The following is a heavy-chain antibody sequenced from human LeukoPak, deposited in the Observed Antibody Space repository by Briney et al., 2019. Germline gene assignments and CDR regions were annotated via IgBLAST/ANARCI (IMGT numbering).Heavy chain of an antibody. D-gene: IGHD3-10*01. Sequence: SETLSLTCTVSGGSISSSSHFWSWLRQPPGKGLEWIASINYSGSTYYNPSLKSRVTISVDTSKNQFSLKLSSVTAADTAVFYCVRYVVSGSGIYYFDCWGQGTLVTVSS. J-gene: IGHJ4*02. CDR2: INYSGST. CDR1: GGSISSSSHF. V-gene: IGHV4-39*01. CDR3: VRYVVSGSGIYYFDC.